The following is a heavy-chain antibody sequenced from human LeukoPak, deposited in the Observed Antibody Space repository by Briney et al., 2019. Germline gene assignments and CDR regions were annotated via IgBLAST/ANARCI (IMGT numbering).Heavy chain of an antibody. CDR3: ARVGDTAMVNSPFDY. D-gene: IGHD5-18*01. CDR1: GFTFSSYA. Sequence: GGSLRLSCAASGFTFSSYAMSWVRQAPGKGLEWVSAISGSGGSTYYADSVKGRFTISRDNSKNTLYLQMNSLRAEDTAVYYCARVGDTAMVNSPFDYWGQGTLVTVSS. CDR2: ISGSGGST. J-gene: IGHJ4*02. V-gene: IGHV3-23*01.